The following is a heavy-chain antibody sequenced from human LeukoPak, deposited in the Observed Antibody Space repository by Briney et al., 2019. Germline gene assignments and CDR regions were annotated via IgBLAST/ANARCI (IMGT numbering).Heavy chain of an antibody. J-gene: IGHJ4*02. CDR3: TRDRGGYSYGYGDY. CDR1: GFTFGDYA. D-gene: IGHD5-18*01. Sequence: GGSLRLSCTASGFTFGDYAMSWVRQAPGKGLEWVGFIRSKAYGGTTEYAASVKGRFTISRDDSKSIAYLQMNSLKTEDTAVYYCTRDRGGYSYGYGDYWGQGTLVTVSS. V-gene: IGHV3-49*04. CDR2: IRSKAYGGTT.